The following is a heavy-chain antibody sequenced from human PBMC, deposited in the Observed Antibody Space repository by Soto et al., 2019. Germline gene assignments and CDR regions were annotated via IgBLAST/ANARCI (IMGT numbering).Heavy chain of an antibody. CDR1: GGSISSSSYY. V-gene: IGHV4-39*01. CDR3: AIYYYGSGSYYNQPRFDY. D-gene: IGHD3-10*01. J-gene: IGHJ4*02. Sequence: PSETLSLTCTVSGGSISSSSYYWGWIRQPPGKGLEWIGSIYYSGSTYYNPSLKSRVTISVDTSKNQFSLKLSSVTAADTAVYYCAIYYYGSGSYYNQPRFDYWGQVTLVTVS. CDR2: IYYSGST.